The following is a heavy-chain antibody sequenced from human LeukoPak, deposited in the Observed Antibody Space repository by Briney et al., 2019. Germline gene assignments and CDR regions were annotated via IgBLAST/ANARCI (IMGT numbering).Heavy chain of an antibody. CDR2: IKEDGSEK. CDR1: GFIFSSYW. V-gene: IGHV3-7*01. CDR3: ARGRSYMDV. Sequence: PGGSLRLSCAASGFIFSSYWMSWVRQAPGKGLEWVANIKEDGSEKKYVDSVKGRFTISRDNAKNSVYLQMNSLRAEDTAVYYCARGRSYMDVWRKGTTVTVSS. J-gene: IGHJ6*03.